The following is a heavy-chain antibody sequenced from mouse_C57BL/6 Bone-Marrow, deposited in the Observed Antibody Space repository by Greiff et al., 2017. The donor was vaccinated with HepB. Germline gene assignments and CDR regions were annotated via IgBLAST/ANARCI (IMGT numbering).Heavy chain of an antibody. J-gene: IGHJ4*01. D-gene: IGHD1-1*01. CDR3: ARDGLDYYGSVMDY. V-gene: IGHV5-17*01. CDR2: ISSGSSTI. Sequence: EVMLVESRGGLVKPGGSLKLSCAASGFTFSDYGMHWVRQAPEKGLEWVAYISSGSSTIYYADTVKGRFTISRDNAKNTLFLQMTSLRSEDTAMYYCARDGLDYYGSVMDYWGQGTSVTVSS. CDR1: GFTFSDYG.